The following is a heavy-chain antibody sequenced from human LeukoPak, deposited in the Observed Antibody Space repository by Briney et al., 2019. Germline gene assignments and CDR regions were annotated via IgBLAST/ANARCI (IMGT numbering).Heavy chain of an antibody. CDR2: IYYSGST. D-gene: IGHD6-13*01. Sequence: PSETLSLTCTASGGSVSSGSYYWSWIRQPPGKGLEWIGYIYYSGSTNYNPSLKSRVTISVDTSKNQFSLKLSSVTAADTAVYYCARGREYSSSWYALGYWGQGTLVTVSS. J-gene: IGHJ4*02. CDR1: GGSVSSGSYY. V-gene: IGHV4-61*01. CDR3: ARGREYSSSWYALGY.